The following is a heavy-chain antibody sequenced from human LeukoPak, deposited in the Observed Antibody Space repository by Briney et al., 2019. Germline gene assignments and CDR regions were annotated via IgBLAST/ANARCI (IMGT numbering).Heavy chain of an antibody. Sequence: GGSLRLSCAASGFTFSSYEMNWVRQAPGKGLEWVSYISSSGSTIYYADSVKGRFTISRDNAKNSLYLQMNSLRAEDTAVYYCVSLTAAAPYYYYYMDVWGKGTTVTVSS. CDR3: VSLTAAAPYYYYYMDV. CDR1: GFTFSSYE. CDR2: ISSSGSTI. V-gene: IGHV3-48*03. D-gene: IGHD6-13*01. J-gene: IGHJ6*03.